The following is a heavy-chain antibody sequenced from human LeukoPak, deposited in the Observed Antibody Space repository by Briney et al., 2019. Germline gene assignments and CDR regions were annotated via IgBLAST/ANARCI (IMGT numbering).Heavy chain of an antibody. D-gene: IGHD3-22*01. CDR2: INTNTGNP. CDR3: ARTMIVVGSPEAFDI. J-gene: IGHJ3*02. Sequence: GASVKVSCKASGYTFTSYAMNWVRQAPGQGLEWMGWINTNTGNPTYAQGFTGRFVFSLDTSVSTAYLQISSLKAEDTAVYYCARTMIVVGSPEAFDIWGQGTMVTVSS. CDR1: GYTFTSYA. V-gene: IGHV7-4-1*02.